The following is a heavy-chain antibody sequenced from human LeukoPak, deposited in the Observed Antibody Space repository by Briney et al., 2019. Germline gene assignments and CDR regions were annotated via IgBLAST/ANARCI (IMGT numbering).Heavy chain of an antibody. D-gene: IGHD3-16*01. J-gene: IGHJ5*02. CDR1: GYTFTSYY. V-gene: IGHV1-46*01. CDR3: ARSRLMITFGGVTPPNWFDP. Sequence: ASVKVSCKASGYTFTSYYMHWVRQAPGQGLEWMGIINPSGGSTSYAQKFQGRVTMTRDTSTSTVYMELSSLRSEDTAVYYCARSRLMITFGGVTPPNWFDPWGQGTLVTVSS. CDR2: INPSGGST.